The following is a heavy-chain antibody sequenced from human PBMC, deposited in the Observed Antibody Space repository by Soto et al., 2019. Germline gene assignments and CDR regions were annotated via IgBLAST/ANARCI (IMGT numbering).Heavy chain of an antibody. J-gene: IGHJ2*01. D-gene: IGHD2-15*01. CDR1: GYTFSNYY. CDR2: INPSGGIT. CDR3: ARDWHCFGSSCQYIDH. Sequence: ASVKVSCKASGYTFSNYYIHWVRQAPGQGLEWMGVINPSGGITNYAQKFQGRVTMARDTSTSTVYMELRNLRSDDTAIYSCARDWHCFGSSCQYIDHWGR. V-gene: IGHV1-46*01.